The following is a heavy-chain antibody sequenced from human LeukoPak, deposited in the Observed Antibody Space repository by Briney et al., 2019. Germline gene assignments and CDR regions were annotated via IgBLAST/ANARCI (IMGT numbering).Heavy chain of an antibody. D-gene: IGHD3-22*01. Sequence: GGSLRLSCAASGFIFDHYTMHWVRQAPGKGLEWVSVIYSGGSTYYADSVKGRFTISRDNAKKSLYLQMNSLRAEDTAVYYCARGRGYYDSSGVYYFDYWGQGTLVTVSS. J-gene: IGHJ4*02. CDR3: ARGRGYYDSSGVYYFDY. CDR1: GFIFDHYT. CDR2: IYSGGST. V-gene: IGHV3-66*01.